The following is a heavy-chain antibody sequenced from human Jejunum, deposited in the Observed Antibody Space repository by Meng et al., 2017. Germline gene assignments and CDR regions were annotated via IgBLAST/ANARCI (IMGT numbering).Heavy chain of an antibody. CDR2: ISWRASGVTT. V-gene: IGHV3-49*03. CDR1: GFTFGDYA. J-gene: IGHJ4*02. Sequence: GESLKISCTASGFTFGDYAMSWFRPAPGKGLEWVGSISWRASGVTTEYAASVKGRFTISRDDSKIIAYLPLDSLKTEDTAVYYCSRWQQSPTFRCWGQGTLVTVSS. D-gene: IGHD5-24*01. CDR3: SRWQQSPTFRC.